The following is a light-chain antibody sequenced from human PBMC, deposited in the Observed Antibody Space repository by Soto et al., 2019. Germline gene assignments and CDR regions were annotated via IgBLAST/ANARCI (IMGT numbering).Light chain of an antibody. CDR3: QHYNSYSEA. J-gene: IGKJ1*01. Sequence: DIQMTQSPSTLSASVGDRVTINFRASQSISSWLAWYQQKPGKAPKLMIYKASTLKSGVPSRFSGSGSGTEFTLTISSLQPDDFATYYCQHYNSYSEAFGQGTKV. CDR1: QSISSW. CDR2: KAS. V-gene: IGKV1-5*03.